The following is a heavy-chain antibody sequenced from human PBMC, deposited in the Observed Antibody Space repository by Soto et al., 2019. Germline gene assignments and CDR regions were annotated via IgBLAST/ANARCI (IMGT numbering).Heavy chain of an antibody. D-gene: IGHD3-16*02. CDR1: GFTLSSYA. CDR3: AKSRVFIGAIVTLLDS. CDR2: ISNNGDTA. J-gene: IGHJ4*02. Sequence: GRSLILSCATSGFTLSSYAMVWVRQAAEKGLEWVASISNNGDTAYYADSVKGRFTISRGNSENTLYLQMNGLRADDTALYFCAKSRVFIGAIVTLLDSWGQGTQVTVSS. V-gene: IGHV3-23*01.